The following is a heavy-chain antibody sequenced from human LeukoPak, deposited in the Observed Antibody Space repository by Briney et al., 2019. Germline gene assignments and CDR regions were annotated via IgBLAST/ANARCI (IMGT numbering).Heavy chain of an antibody. CDR2: LSYDGSND. V-gene: IGHV3-30-3*01. CDR3: ARTYYYDRSGYYDNWFDP. D-gene: IGHD3-22*01. CDR1: GFTFSSYT. J-gene: IGHJ5*02. Sequence: GWSLRLSCAASGFTFSSYTMHWVRQAPGKGLEWISLLSYDGSNDYYADSVKGRFSISRDNSRNTLYLQMDSLRAEDMAVYYCARTYYYDRSGYYDNWFDPWSQGTLVTVAS.